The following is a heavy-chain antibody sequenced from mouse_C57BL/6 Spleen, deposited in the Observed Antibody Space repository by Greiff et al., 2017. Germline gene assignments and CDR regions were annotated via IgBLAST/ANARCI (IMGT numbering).Heavy chain of an antibody. V-gene: IGHV1-53*01. Sequence: QVHVKQPGTELVKPGASVKLSCKASGYTFTSYWMHWVKQRPGQGLEWIGNINPSNGGTNYNEKFKSKATLTVDKSSSTAYMQLSSLTSEDSAVYYCARRRNYDAMDYWGQGTSVTVSS. J-gene: IGHJ4*01. CDR2: INPSNGGT. CDR3: ARRRNYDAMDY. D-gene: IGHD2-1*01. CDR1: GYTFTSYW.